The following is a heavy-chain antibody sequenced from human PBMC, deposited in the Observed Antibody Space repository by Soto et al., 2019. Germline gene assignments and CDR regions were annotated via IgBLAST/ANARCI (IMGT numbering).Heavy chain of an antibody. V-gene: IGHV4-34*01. D-gene: IGHD4-17*01. CDR3: ARGLTVSYFDY. Sequence: SETLSLTCAVYGGSFSAYFWTWIRQPPGKGLEWIGEINHSGSTNYNPSLKSRVTISVDTSKNQFSLKLSSVTAADTAVYYCARGLTVSYFDYWGQGTLVTVSS. J-gene: IGHJ4*02. CDR2: INHSGST. CDR1: GGSFSAYF.